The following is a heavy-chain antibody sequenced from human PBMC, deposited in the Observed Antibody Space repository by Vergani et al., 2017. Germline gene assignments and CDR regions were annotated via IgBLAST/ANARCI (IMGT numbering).Heavy chain of an antibody. CDR3: ARARKFRFGVVWENWFDP. CDR1: GFSFTTYA. D-gene: IGHD3-3*01. V-gene: IGHV3-23*01. Sequence: EVQLLESGGDLVQPGGSLRLSCAASGFSFTTYAMSWVRQAPGKGLEWVSTINTNGDYTRYGDSVKGRFTISRDNSKSTLYLQMNSLRAEDTAIYYCARARKFRFGVVWENWFDPWWQGTLVTVSS. CDR2: INTNGDYT. J-gene: IGHJ5*02.